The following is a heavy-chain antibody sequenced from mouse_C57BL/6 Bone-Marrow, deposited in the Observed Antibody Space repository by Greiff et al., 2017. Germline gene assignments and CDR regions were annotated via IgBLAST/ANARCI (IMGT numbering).Heavy chain of an antibody. J-gene: IGHJ3*01. CDR1: GYTFTSYG. Sequence: QVQLQQSGAELARPGASVKLSCKASGYTFTSYGISWVKQGTGQGLEWIGEIYPRSGNTYYNEKFKGKATLTADKSSNTAYMELRSLTSEDSAVYFFARWWFAYWGQGTLVTVSA. CDR3: ARWWFAY. CDR2: IYPRSGNT. V-gene: IGHV1-81*01.